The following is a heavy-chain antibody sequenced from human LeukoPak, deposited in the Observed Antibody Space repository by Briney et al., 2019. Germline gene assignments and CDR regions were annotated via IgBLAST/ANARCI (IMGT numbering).Heavy chain of an antibody. Sequence: SETLSLTCTVSGDSIDSYYWSWIRQPPGKGLEWIGYIYYRGTTSYNPFLRGRVTISVDTSKNQFSLKLNSVTAADTAVYYCARDYGDYGGIDYWGQGTLVTVSS. CDR2: IYYRGTT. V-gene: IGHV4-59*12. CDR1: GDSIDSYY. CDR3: ARDYGDYGGIDY. J-gene: IGHJ4*02. D-gene: IGHD4-17*01.